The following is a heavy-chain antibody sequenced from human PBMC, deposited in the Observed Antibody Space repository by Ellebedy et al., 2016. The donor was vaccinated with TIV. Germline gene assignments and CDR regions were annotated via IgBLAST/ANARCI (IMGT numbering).Heavy chain of an antibody. CDR2: ISADGTTK. Sequence: GESLKISCTASAFIFSVYGMHWVRQAPGKGLEWIAVISADGTTKYHADSVEGRFTISRDNSQYTLYLQMNSLRPDDTAVYFCAKIVYSNRPGSYYYYGMDVWGQGTTVTVSS. CDR1: AFIFSVYG. D-gene: IGHD4-11*01. CDR3: AKIVYSNRPGSYYYYGMDV. V-gene: IGHV3-30*18. J-gene: IGHJ6*02.